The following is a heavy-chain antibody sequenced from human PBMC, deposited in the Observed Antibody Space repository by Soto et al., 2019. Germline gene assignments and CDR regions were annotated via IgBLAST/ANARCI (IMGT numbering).Heavy chain of an antibody. CDR2: ISAHNGNT. CDR3: ARGRYGDY. CDR1: GYDFTTYG. J-gene: IGHJ4*02. Sequence: QVHLVQSGAEVKKPGASVKVSCKGSGYDFTTYGITWVRQAPGQGLEWMAWISAHNGNTDYAQKLQGRVTVTRDTSTSTAYMELRSLRSDDTAMYYCARGRYGDYWGQGALFTVSS. D-gene: IGHD1-1*01. V-gene: IGHV1-18*01.